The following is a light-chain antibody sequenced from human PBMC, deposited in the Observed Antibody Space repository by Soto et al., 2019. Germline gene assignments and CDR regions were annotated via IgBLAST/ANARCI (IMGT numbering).Light chain of an antibody. V-gene: IGKV3-15*01. CDR3: QQYDAWPLT. J-gene: IGKJ4*01. CDR2: DAI. Sequence: DKLMSQSPATLSVSPGERVTLSCRASQNIHNNMSWFLQKPGQTTRLLIYDAIIRAPDVPARFSGSWSVTEFTLTIHSLQSDDFAVYYCQQYDAWPLTFGGGTKVEIK. CDR1: QNIHNN.